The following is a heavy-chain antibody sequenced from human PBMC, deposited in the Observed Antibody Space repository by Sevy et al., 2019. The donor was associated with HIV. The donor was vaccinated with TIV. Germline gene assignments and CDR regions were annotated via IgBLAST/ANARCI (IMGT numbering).Heavy chain of an antibody. CDR1: GFTFSNAW. CDR2: IKSKTDGGTT. D-gene: IGHD3-22*01. CDR3: TTDVGGYYYDSSGYYYLDY. V-gene: IGHV3-15*01. Sequence: GGSLRLSCAASGFTFSNAWMSWVRQAPGKGLEWVGRIKSKTDGGTTDYAAPVKGRFTISRDDSKNTLYLQMNSLKTEDTAVYYCTTDVGGYYYDSSGYYYLDYWGQRTLVTVSS. J-gene: IGHJ4*02.